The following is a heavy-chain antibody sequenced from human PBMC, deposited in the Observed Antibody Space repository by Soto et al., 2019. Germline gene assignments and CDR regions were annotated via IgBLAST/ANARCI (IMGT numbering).Heavy chain of an antibody. V-gene: IGHV4-34*01. CDR1: GGSFSGYY. J-gene: IGHJ4*02. Sequence: SETLSLTCAVYGGSFSGYYWSWIRQPPGKGLEWIGEINHSGSTNYNPSLKSRVTISVDTSKNQFSLKLSSVTAADTAVYYCARAPRIYCSGGSCYSGFDYWGQGTLVTVSS. CDR3: ARAPRIYCSGGSCYSGFDY. D-gene: IGHD2-15*01. CDR2: INHSGST.